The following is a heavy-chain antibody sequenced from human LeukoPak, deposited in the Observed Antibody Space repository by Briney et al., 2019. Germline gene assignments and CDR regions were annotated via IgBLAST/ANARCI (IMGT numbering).Heavy chain of an antibody. CDR2: ISSSSSYI. V-gene: IGHV3-21*01. CDR3: AREYSSSWTRGWFDP. D-gene: IGHD6-6*01. CDR1: GFTFSSYS. J-gene: IGHJ5*02. Sequence: GGSLRLSCAASGFTFSSYSMNWVRQAPGKGLEWVSSISSSSSYIYYADSVKGRFTISRDNAKNSLYLQMNSLRAEDTAVYYCAREYSSSWTRGWFDPWGQGTLVTVSS.